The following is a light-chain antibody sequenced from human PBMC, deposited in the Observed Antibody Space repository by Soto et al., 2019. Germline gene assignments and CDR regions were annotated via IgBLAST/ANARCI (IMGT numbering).Light chain of an antibody. CDR2: AAS. J-gene: IGKJ5*01. CDR3: QQRYSTPPT. Sequence: DIQMTQSPSSLSASVGVRVTITCRASQSISSYLNWYQQKPGKAPKLLIYAASSLQSGVPSRFSGSGSGTDFTLTISSLQPEDFATYYCQQRYSTPPTFGQGTRLEIK. V-gene: IGKV1-39*01. CDR1: QSISSY.